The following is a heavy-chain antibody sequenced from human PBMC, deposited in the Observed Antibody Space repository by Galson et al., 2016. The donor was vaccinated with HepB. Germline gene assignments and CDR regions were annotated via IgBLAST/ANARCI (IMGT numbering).Heavy chain of an antibody. J-gene: IGHJ4*02. CDR3: ARGYAPNKGLRSSSRRWFEY. CDR1: GGSFSGYY. D-gene: IGHD5-12*01. Sequence: ETLSLTCAVYGGSFSGYYWSWIRQPPGKGLEWIGEINPSGRTNYNPSLKSRISMSIDTSKNQFSLKGNSMTAADTAVYYCARGYAPNKGLRSSSRRWFEYWGQGTLVTVSS. CDR2: INPSGRT. V-gene: IGHV4-34*01.